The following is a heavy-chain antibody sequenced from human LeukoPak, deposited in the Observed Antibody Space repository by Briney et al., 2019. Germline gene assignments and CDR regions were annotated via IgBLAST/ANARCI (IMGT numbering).Heavy chain of an antibody. D-gene: IGHD2-2*02. J-gene: IGHJ4*02. CDR2: ISSSSSTI. Sequence: GGSLRLSCAASGFTFSSYSVNWVRQAPGKGLEWVSYISSSSSTIYYADSVKGRFTISRDNAENSLYLQMNSLRAEDTAVYYCASYCSSSSCYTGAFDYWGQGTLVTVSS. CDR1: GFTFSSYS. CDR3: ASYCSSSSCYTGAFDY. V-gene: IGHV3-48*01.